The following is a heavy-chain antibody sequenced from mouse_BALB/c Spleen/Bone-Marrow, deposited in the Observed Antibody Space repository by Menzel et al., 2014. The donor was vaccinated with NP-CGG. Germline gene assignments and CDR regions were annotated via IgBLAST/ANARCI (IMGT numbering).Heavy chain of an antibody. CDR1: GYTFTSYW. J-gene: IGHJ4*01. CDR3: TRYVNSHYYAIDY. Sequence: VQLQQSGAELVRPGASLKLSCRASGYTFTSYWINWVKQRPGQGLEWIGNIYPSDSYINYNQRFKDKATLTVDKSSSTAYMQLSSPTSEDSAVYYCTRYVNSHYYAIDYWGQGTSVTVSS. V-gene: IGHV1-69*02. CDR2: IYPSDSYI. D-gene: IGHD6-1*01.